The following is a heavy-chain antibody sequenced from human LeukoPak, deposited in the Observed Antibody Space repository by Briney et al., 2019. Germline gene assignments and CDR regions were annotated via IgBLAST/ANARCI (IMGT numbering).Heavy chain of an antibody. CDR2: ISGSGGGT. V-gene: IGHV3-23*01. J-gene: IGHJ4*02. Sequence: GGSLRLSCAVSGITLSNYAMTWVRQAPGKGLEWVAGISGSGGGTNYADSVKGRFTISRDNSKNTLYLQMNNLRVDDTAVYFCAKRGVVIRVILVGFHKEAYYFDFWGQGALVTVSS. D-gene: IGHD3-22*01. CDR1: GITLSNYA. CDR3: AKRGVVIRVILVGFHKEAYYFDF.